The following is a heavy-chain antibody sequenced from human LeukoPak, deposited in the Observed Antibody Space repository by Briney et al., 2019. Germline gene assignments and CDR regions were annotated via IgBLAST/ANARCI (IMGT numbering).Heavy chain of an antibody. D-gene: IGHD3-10*02. V-gene: IGHV3-15*01. CDR1: GFTFSNAW. CDR3: TTLSYVGGY. CDR2: IKSRPDGGTT. Sequence: GGSLRLSCAASGFTFSNAWMNWVRQAPGRGLEWVGRIKSRPDGGTTDYAAPVKGRFTISRDDSKNTVYLQMNSLRTDDTAVYYCTTLSYVGGYWGQGTLVTVSS. J-gene: IGHJ4*02.